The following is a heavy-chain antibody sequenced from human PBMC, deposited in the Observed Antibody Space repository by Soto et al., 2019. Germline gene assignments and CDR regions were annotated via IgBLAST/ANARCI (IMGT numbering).Heavy chain of an antibody. D-gene: IGHD2-2*03. V-gene: IGHV1-18*01. CDR2: ISPSTGNT. Sequence: QVQLEQSGDEVKKPGASVKVSCKASGYIFVNYGIAWVRQAPGQGLEWLGWISPSTGNTYYATKVQGRLTLTTDTSTSTAFMDLGSLTSADTAVYYCAMVDIYVTPTPQDVWGQGTTVTVSS. CDR1: GYIFVNYG. J-gene: IGHJ6*02. CDR3: AMVDIYVTPTPQDV.